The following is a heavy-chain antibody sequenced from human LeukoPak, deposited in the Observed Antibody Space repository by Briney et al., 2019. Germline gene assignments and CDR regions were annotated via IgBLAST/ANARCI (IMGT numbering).Heavy chain of an antibody. CDR1: GFTFSDYY. CDR3: AREASYYFDY. J-gene: IGHJ4*02. Sequence: GGSLRLSCAASGFTFSDYYMSWIRQAPGKGLEWVSYISSSSTYTNYADSVKGRFTISRDNAENSLYLLMNSLRAEDTAVYYCAREASYYFDYWGQGTLVTVSS. V-gene: IGHV3-11*06. D-gene: IGHD6-6*01. CDR2: ISSSSTYT.